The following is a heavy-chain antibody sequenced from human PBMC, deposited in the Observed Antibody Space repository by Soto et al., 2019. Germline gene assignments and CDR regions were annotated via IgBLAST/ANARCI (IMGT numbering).Heavy chain of an antibody. Sequence: SETLSLTCSVSGDSVNSGNYYWSWIRQPPGQGLEWIGCIYNSGSTRYNPSLKSRVTISVDPSKNHFSLRLSSVTAADTAVYKCARVRSGIYFIPFDYWGRGTLVTVSS. V-gene: IGHV4-61*03. CDR3: ARVRSGIYFIPFDY. CDR2: IYNSGST. CDR1: GDSVNSGNYY. D-gene: IGHD3-10*01. J-gene: IGHJ4*02.